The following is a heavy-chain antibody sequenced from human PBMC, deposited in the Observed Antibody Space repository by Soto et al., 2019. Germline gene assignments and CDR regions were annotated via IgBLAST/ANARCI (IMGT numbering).Heavy chain of an antibody. CDR2: IFYSGST. CDR3: ARHGFGPLHGLVDV. Sequence: QVQLQESGPGLVKPSETLSLTCTVSGGSISSYYWSWIRQPPGKGLEWIGYIFYSGSTNYNPSLKSRVTISVDASKTQFSLMLESVTATDTAVYYCARHGFGPLHGLVDVWGPGTTVIVSS. CDR1: GGSISSYY. J-gene: IGHJ6*02. V-gene: IGHV4-59*08. D-gene: IGHD3-10*01.